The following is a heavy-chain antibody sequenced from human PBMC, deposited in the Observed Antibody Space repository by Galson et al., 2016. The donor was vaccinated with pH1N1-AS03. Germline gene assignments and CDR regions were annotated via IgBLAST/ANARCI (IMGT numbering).Heavy chain of an antibody. CDR2: LSGDGAST. Sequence: SLRLSCAASGFAFRTYAMSWVRQPPGKGLEWVSALSGDGASTFHADSVKGRFIISRDISKSTVYLQMNSLRAEDTAVYYCAKESSGLTCYFDFWGQGVLVTVSS. D-gene: IGHD3-10*01. CDR1: GFAFRTYA. J-gene: IGHJ4*02. V-gene: IGHV3-23*01. CDR3: AKESSGLTCYFDF.